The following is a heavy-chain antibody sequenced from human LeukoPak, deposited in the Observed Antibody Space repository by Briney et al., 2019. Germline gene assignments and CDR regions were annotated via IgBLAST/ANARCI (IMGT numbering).Heavy chain of an antibody. Sequence: GGPLRLSCAASGFTFSSYWMSWVRQAPGKGLEWVANINRDGGEKYHVDSVKGRFTISRDNAKNSLYLQMNSLRTEDTAIYYCARAPEGSGSSYYFDYWGQGILVTVSS. CDR3: ARAPEGSGSSYYFDY. CDR2: INRDGGEK. J-gene: IGHJ4*02. D-gene: IGHD3-10*01. CDR1: GFTFSSYW. V-gene: IGHV3-7*01.